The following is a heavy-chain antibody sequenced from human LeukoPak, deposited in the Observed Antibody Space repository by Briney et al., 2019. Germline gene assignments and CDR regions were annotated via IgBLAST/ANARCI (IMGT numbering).Heavy chain of an antibody. V-gene: IGHV3-7*01. CDR3: VRESFSRGDFN. D-gene: IGHD2-21*02. J-gene: IGHJ4*02. CDR1: GFIFSTYW. Sequence: GGSLRLSCAASGFIFSTYWMTWVRQAPGKGLEWVATIKYDGSEKFHVGSVRGRFTISRDNAKSSLYLQMNSLTAEDTAVYYCVRESFSRGDFNWGQGTLVSVSS. CDR2: IKYDGSEK.